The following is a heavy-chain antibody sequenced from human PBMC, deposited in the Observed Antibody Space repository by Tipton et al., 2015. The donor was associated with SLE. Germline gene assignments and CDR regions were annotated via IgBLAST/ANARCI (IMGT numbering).Heavy chain of an antibody. CDR1: GDSISTYS. Sequence: TLSLTCTVSGDSISTYSWSWVRQPPGERLEWLGYISHNGGTAYNPSLSARVTISVDTSKNQFSLRLSSVTAADTAVYYCARSGAVRPKFDDWGQGALVTVSS. J-gene: IGHJ4*02. CDR2: ISHNGGT. V-gene: IGHV4-59*08. D-gene: IGHD6-19*01. CDR3: ARSGAVRPKFDD.